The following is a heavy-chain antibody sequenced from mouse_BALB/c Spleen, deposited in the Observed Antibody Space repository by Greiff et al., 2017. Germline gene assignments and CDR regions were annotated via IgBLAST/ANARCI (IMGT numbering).Heavy chain of an antibody. D-gene: IGHD2-3*01. CDR3: ASSIYDGYTWFAY. J-gene: IGHJ3*01. Sequence: EVKLVESGGGLVQPGGSLKLSCAASGFTFSSYTMSWVRQTPEKRLDWVAYISNGGGSTYYPDTVKGRFTISRDNAKNTLYLQMSSLKSEDTAMYYCASSIYDGYTWFAYWGQGTLVTVSA. CDR1: GFTFSSYT. V-gene: IGHV5-12-2*01. CDR2: ISNGGGST.